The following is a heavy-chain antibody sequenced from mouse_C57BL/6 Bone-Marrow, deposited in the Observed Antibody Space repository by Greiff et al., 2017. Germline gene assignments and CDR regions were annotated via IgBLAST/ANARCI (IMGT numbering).Heavy chain of an antibody. CDR2: IRSKSSNYAT. Sequence: EVKLMESGGGLVQPKGSLKLSCAASGFTFNTYAMHWVRQAPGKGLEWVARIRSKSSNYATYYADSVKDRFTISRDDSQSMLYLQMNNLKTEDTAMYYCVRDPLYSYGSSSYWYFDVWGTGTTVTVSS. CDR3: VRDPLYSYGSSSYWYFDV. V-gene: IGHV10-3*01. CDR1: GFTFNTYA. D-gene: IGHD1-1*01. J-gene: IGHJ1*03.